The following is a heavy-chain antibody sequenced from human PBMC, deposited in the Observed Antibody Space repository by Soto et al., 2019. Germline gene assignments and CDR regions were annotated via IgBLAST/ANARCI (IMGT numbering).Heavy chain of an antibody. CDR2: INPNSGGT. Sequence: GASVKVSCKASGYTFTGYYMHWVRQAPGQGLEWMGWINPNSGGTNYAQKLQGWVTMTRDTSISTAYMELSRLRSDDTAVYYCARTPGHYGSCSYWLYYFDYWGQGTLVTVAS. D-gene: IGHD3-10*01. CDR1: GYTFTGYY. CDR3: ARTPGHYGSCSYWLYYFDY. J-gene: IGHJ4*02. V-gene: IGHV1-2*04.